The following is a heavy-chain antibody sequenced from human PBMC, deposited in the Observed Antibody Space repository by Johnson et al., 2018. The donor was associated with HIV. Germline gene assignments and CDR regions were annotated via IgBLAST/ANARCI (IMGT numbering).Heavy chain of an antibody. CDR1: GVTVSNNY. J-gene: IGHJ3*02. V-gene: IGHV3-66*01. CDR2: IYSGGST. CDR3: VKEASRGTVTQAPDAFDI. D-gene: IGHD4-17*01. Sequence: EVQLVESGGGLVQPGGSLRLSCVASGVTVSNNYMIWVRQAPGKGLEWVSVIYSGGSTYQADSVKGRFTISRDNSKNMLYLQMNSLRVEDTAVYYCVKEASRGTVTQAPDAFDIWGQGTVVTVSS.